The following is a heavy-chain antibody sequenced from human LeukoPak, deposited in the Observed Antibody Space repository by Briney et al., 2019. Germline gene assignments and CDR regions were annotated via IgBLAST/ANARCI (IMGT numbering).Heavy chain of an antibody. J-gene: IGHJ4*02. V-gene: IGHV3-48*03. Sequence: GGSLRLSCAASGFTFNNYQMNWVRQAPGRGLECISYISSSGRTIYYADSLKGRFTVSRDNAKNSLYLRMNNLRAEDTAVYYCARGEYYFDYWGQGTLVTVSS. CDR3: ARGEYYFDY. CDR2: ISSSGRTI. CDR1: GFTFNNYQ.